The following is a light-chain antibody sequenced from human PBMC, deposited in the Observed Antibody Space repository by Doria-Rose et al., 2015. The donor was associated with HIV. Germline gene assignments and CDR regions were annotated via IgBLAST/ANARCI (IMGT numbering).Light chain of an antibody. V-gene: IGKV1-5*03. Sequence: DIQMTQSPSTLSASVGDRVTITCRASQSISSWLAWYQQKPGKAPKLLIYKASSLESGVPSRFSGSGSGTEFTLTISSPQPDDFATYYCQQYNSYPVTFGQGTKVEIK. CDR3: QQYNSYPVT. CDR1: QSISSW. J-gene: IGKJ1*01. CDR2: KAS.